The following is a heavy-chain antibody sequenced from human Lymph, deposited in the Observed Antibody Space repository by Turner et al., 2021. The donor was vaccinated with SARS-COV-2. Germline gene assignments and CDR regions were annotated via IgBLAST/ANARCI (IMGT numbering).Heavy chain of an antibody. CDR2: IYYSGGT. J-gene: IGHJ3*02. D-gene: IGHD1-26*01. Sequence: QLLLQASGPGLVKPSETLSLTCTVSGGSISSSTYYWGRSRQPPGKGLDWIGSIYYSGGTCYTPSLKSRVTISIDTSKNQFSLILSDVTAADTAVYDCARQPRLYSGGYSGSFDIWGQGTMVTVSS. CDR3: ARQPRLYSGGYSGSFDI. V-gene: IGHV4-39*01. CDR1: GGSISSSTYY.